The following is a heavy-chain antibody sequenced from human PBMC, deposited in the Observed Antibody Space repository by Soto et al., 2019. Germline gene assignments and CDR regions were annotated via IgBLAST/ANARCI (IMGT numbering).Heavy chain of an antibody. D-gene: IGHD2-2*01. CDR1: GFTFSSYW. CDR2: IKQDGSEK. Sequence: EVQLVESGGGLVQPGGSLRLSCAASGFTFSSYWMSWVRQAPGKGLEWVANIKQDGSEKNYVDSVKGRFTTSRDNAKNSLYLQMNSLRAEDTAVYYCATRFYDASSRGAFDFWGQGTMVTVSS. V-gene: IGHV3-7*01. J-gene: IGHJ3*01. CDR3: ATRFYDASSRGAFDF.